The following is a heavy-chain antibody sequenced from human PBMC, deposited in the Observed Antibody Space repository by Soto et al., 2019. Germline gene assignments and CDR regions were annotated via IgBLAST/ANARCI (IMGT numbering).Heavy chain of an antibody. V-gene: IGHV4-4*02. Sequence: SETLSLTCAVSGGSISSSNWWSWVRQPPGKGLEWIGEIYHSGSTNYNPSLKSRVTISVDKSKNQFSLKLSSVTAADTDVYYCAREVLRFLEWFPLQWFDPWGQGTLVTVSS. CDR2: IYHSGST. CDR1: GGSISSSNW. J-gene: IGHJ5*02. CDR3: AREVLRFLEWFPLQWFDP. D-gene: IGHD3-3*01.